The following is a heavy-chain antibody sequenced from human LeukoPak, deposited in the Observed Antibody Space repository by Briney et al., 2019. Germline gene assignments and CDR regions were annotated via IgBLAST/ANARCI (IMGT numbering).Heavy chain of an antibody. CDR3: ARIAAPGNRRLNF. D-gene: IGHD6-13*01. V-gene: IGHV1-8*01. J-gene: IGHJ4*02. Sequence: ASVKVSCKASGYTFTTYDINWVRQAAGQGLEWMGWMNPNSGNTGNAQKFQGRVTMTRNTSISTAYMEVTSLTSEDTAVYFCARIAAPGNRRLNFWGQGTLVTVSS. CDR1: GYTFTTYD. CDR2: MNPNSGNT.